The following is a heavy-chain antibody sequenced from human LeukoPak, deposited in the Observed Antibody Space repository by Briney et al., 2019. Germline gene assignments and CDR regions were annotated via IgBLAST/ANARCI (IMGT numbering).Heavy chain of an antibody. V-gene: IGHV4-34*01. Sequence: SETLSLTCAVYGGSFSGYYWSWIRQPPGKGLEWIGEINHSGSTNYNPSLKSRVTISVDTSKNQFSLKLSSVTAADTAVYYCARRYDFLNWFDPWGQGTLVTVSS. CDR1: GGSFSGYY. CDR3: ARRYDFLNWFDP. J-gene: IGHJ5*02. D-gene: IGHD3-3*01. CDR2: INHSGST.